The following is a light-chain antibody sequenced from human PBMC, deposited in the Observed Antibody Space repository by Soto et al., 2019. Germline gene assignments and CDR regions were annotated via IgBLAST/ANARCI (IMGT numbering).Light chain of an antibody. CDR1: NSNIGTGYD. J-gene: IGLJ1*01. CDR3: QSYDNSLSGFYV. CDR2: GNT. V-gene: IGLV1-40*01. Sequence: QPVLTQPPSVSGAPGQRVTISCTGSNSNIGTGYDVHWYQQLPGTAPKLLIYGNTKRPSGVPDRISGSKSGTSASLAITGLQAEDEADYYCQSYDNSLSGFYVFGTGTKLTVL.